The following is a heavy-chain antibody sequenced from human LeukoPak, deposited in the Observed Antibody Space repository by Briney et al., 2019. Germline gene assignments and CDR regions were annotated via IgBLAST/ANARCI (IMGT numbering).Heavy chain of an antibody. J-gene: IGHJ4*02. V-gene: IGHV3-64*01. Sequence: PGGSLSLSCAASGFPFSSYAMHWVRQAPGKGLEYVSAISSNGGSTYYANSVKGRFTISRDNSKNTLYLQMGSLRAEDMAVYYCARSAGPSTVVTTGDYWGQGTLVTVSS. CDR2: ISSNGGST. CDR1: GFPFSSYA. D-gene: IGHD4-23*01. CDR3: ARSAGPSTVVTTGDY.